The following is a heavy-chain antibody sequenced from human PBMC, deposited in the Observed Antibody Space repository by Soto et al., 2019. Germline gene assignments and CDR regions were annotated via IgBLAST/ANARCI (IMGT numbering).Heavy chain of an antibody. CDR2: ISYDGSNK. CDR3: VRVSHYSSGYSTEPYYYYGMDV. CDR1: GFTFSSYA. Sequence: GGSLRLSCAASGFTFSSYAMHWVRQAPGKGLEWVAVISYDGSNKYYADSVKGRFTISRDNSKNTLYLQMNSLRAEDTAVYYCVRVSHYSSGYSTEPYYYYGMDVWGQGTTVTVSS. J-gene: IGHJ6*02. V-gene: IGHV3-30*14. D-gene: IGHD3-22*01.